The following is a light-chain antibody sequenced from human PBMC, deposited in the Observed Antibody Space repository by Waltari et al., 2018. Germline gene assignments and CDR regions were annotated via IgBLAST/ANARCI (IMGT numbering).Light chain of an antibody. CDR2: WAS. J-gene: IGKJ2*01. V-gene: IGKV4-1*01. CDR1: QSLLWSFNNNNY. Sequence: DIVMTQSPDSLAVSLGERATINCKSSQSLLWSFNNNNYLAWYQQKPGQPPKLLIHWASTRESVVPDRFSGSGSGADFTLTISRLQAEDVAVYYCQQYYSTPPTFGQGTKLEIK. CDR3: QQYYSTPPT.